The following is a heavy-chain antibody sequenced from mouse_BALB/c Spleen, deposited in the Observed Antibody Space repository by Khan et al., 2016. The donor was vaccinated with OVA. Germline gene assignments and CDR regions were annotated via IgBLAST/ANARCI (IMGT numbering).Heavy chain of an antibody. V-gene: IGHV3-2*02. J-gene: IGHJ3*01. CDR1: GYSITSDYA. CDR3: TRWFAY. CDR2: INYSGGT. Sequence: VQLQQSGPGLVKPSQSLSFTCTVTGYSITSDYAWNWIRQFPGNKLEWMGYINYSGGTSYLPSLKSRISITRDTSKNQSFLQLNSVTTEDSATYYCTRWFAYWGEGTLVTVS.